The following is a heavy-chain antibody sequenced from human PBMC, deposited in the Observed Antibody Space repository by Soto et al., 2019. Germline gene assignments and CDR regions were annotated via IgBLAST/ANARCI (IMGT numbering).Heavy chain of an antibody. J-gene: IGHJ4*02. CDR1: GFTFSSYA. CDR3: ARDRPSGQWLVLFGY. D-gene: IGHD6-19*01. Sequence: QVQLVESGGGVVQPGRSLRLSCAASGFTFSSYAMHWVRQAPGKGLEWVAVISYDGSNKYYADSVKGRFTISRDNYKNTLYLQMNSLRAEDTAVYYCARDRPSGQWLVLFGYWGQGTLVTVSS. V-gene: IGHV3-30-3*01. CDR2: ISYDGSNK.